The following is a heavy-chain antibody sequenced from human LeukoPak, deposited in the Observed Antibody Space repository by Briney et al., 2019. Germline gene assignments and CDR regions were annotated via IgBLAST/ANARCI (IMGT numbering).Heavy chain of an antibody. CDR2: IYPGDSDT. Sequence: GESLKISCKGSGYSFTNYWIGWVRQMPGKGLEWMGIIYPGDSDTRYSPSFQGQVTISADKSISTAYLQWSSLKASDTAMYYCARRYCSSTICDTYFEHWGQGTLVTVSS. V-gene: IGHV5-51*01. CDR3: ARRYCSSTICDTYFEH. D-gene: IGHD2-2*02. J-gene: IGHJ1*01. CDR1: GYSFTNYW.